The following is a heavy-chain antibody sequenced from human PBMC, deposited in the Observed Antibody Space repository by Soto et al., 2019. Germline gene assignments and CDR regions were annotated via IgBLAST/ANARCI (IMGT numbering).Heavy chain of an antibody. CDR3: ARSGYSFAWGY. CDR2: INSDGST. D-gene: IGHD5-18*01. V-gene: IGHV3-53*01. CDR1: GFLVNSAD. Sequence: EVQLVESGGGLIPPGGSLRLSCAASGFLVNSADMTWVRQAPGKGLEWLSMINSDGSTLYAESVKGRFTISRDNSKNGLDLQRNSLRAEDTAMYYCARSGYSFAWGYWGQGTLVIVTS. J-gene: IGHJ4*02.